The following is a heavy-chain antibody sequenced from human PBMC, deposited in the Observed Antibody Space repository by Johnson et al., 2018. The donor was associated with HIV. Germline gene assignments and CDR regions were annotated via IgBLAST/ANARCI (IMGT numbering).Heavy chain of an antibody. J-gene: IGHJ3*02. V-gene: IGHV3-30*02. Sequence: QVLLVESGGGVVQPGGSLRLSCAASGFTFSSYGMHWVRQAPGKGLEWVAFIRYDGSNKYYADSVKGRFTISIDNSKNTLYLQMNSLRAEDTAVYYCARDQWSSCWTNDAFDIWGQGTMVTVSS. D-gene: IGHD6-13*01. CDR2: IRYDGSNK. CDR1: GFTFSSYG. CDR3: ARDQWSSCWTNDAFDI.